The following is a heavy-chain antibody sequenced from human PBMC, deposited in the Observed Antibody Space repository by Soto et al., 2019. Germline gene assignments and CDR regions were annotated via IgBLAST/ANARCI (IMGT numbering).Heavy chain of an antibody. CDR2: IVPTLRIT. J-gene: IGHJ4*02. CDR1: GGTSTIYT. CDR3: ATDKYGAGRVGVHF. D-gene: IGHD3-3*02. Sequence: QVQLVQSGAEVKKPGASLRVSCETSGGTSTIYTITWVRQAPGQGLQWMGRIVPTLRITNYAQEFQGRLTIPADSYTSTAHIELTSLTSEDTAVYYCATDKYGAGRVGVHFWGQGTLVTVSS. V-gene: IGHV1-69*08.